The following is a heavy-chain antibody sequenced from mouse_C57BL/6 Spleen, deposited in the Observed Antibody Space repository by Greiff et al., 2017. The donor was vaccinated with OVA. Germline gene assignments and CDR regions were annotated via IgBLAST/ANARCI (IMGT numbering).Heavy chain of an antibody. CDR3: AGYSY. J-gene: IGHJ2*01. CDR2: IDPEDGGT. Sequence: EVQVVESGAELVKPGASVKLPCTASGSNFKDYYMHWLKQRTEQGLEWFGRIDPEDGGTKYAPKFQGKATITAYTSSNTPYLQHSSVTSEDTAVYYCAGYSYWGQGATLSVAT. D-gene: IGHD2-3*01. V-gene: IGHV14-2*01. CDR1: GSNFKDYY.